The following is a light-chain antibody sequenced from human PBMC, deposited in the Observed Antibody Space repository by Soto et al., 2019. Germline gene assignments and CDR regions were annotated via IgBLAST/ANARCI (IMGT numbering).Light chain of an antibody. CDR3: QQCHATPLT. V-gene: IGKV3-15*01. CDR2: DAS. CDR1: ESVSRN. J-gene: IGKJ5*01. Sequence: VMMTHSPATLSVPPGERATLSCRASESVSRNLAWYQQKPGQAPRLLIYDASTRATGIPDRFSGGGSGTEFTLTITTLQPEDVGIYYCQQCHATPLTFGQGTRLEI.